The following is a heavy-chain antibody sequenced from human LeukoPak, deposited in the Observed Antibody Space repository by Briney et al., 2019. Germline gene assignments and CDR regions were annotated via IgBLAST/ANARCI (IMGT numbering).Heavy chain of an antibody. CDR1: GFTFSSYA. D-gene: IGHD5-12*01. J-gene: IGHJ4*02. CDR2: ISGSGGST. CDR3: AKDRPKRGYSGYDPGDY. V-gene: IGHV3-23*01. Sequence: GGSLRLSCAASGFTFSSYAMSWVRQAPGRGLEWVSAISGSGGSTYYADSVKGRFTVFRDNSKNTLYLQMNSLRAEDTAVYYCAKDRPKRGYSGYDPGDYWGQGTLVTVSS.